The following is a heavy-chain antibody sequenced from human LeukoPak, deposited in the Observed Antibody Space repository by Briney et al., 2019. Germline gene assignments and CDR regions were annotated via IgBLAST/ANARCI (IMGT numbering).Heavy chain of an antibody. CDR2: ISHSGST. Sequence: PSGTLSLTCAVSGGSMSSSYWWSWVRQPPGKGLEWIGEISHSGSTNYNPSLKSRVTISVDKSKNHFSLKLTSVTAADTAVYYCARADYGEMFDFDYWGQGTLVTVSS. V-gene: IGHV4-4*02. J-gene: IGHJ4*02. CDR3: ARADYGEMFDFDY. D-gene: IGHD4-17*01. CDR1: GGSMSSSYW.